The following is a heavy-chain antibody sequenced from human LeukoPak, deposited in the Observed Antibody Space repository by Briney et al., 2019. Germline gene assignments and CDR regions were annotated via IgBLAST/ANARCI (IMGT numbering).Heavy chain of an antibody. CDR3: ARDFWSGSNWFDP. D-gene: IGHD3-3*01. CDR2: ISSSSSYI. V-gene: IGHV3-21*01. CDR1: GFTFSSYG. J-gene: IGHJ5*02. Sequence: GGSLRLSCAASGFTFSSYGMHWVRQAPGKGLEWVSSISSSSSYIYYADSVKGRFTISRDNAKNSLYLQMNSLRAEDTAVYYCARDFWSGSNWFDPWGQGTLVTVSS.